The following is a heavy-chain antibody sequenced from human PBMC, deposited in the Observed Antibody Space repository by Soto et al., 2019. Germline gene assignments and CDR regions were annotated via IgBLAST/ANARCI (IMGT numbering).Heavy chain of an antibody. CDR3: ARLWGSTKNDY. J-gene: IGHJ4*02. Sequence: PSETLSLTCTVSGGSISSYYWSWIRQPPGKGLEWIGYIYYSGSTNYNPSLKSRVTISVDTSKNQFSLKLSSVTAADTAVYYCARLWGSTKNDYWGQGTLVTVSS. V-gene: IGHV4-59*08. D-gene: IGHD3-16*01. CDR2: IYYSGST. CDR1: GGSISSYY.